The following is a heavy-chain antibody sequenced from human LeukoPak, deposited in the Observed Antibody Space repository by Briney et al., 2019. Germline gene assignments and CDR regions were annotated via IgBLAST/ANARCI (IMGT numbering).Heavy chain of an antibody. D-gene: IGHD3-16*01. CDR1: GFSFTKYW. J-gene: IGHJ4*02. Sequence: GGSLRLSCAASGFSFTKYWMSWVRQAPGKGLEWVASIRPDGIEKQYVDSVKGRFFISRDNSSESLHLQMKTLRVDDTALYFCARGPDSETFYRYFDYWGQGALTTVSS. V-gene: IGHV3-7*01. CDR3: ARGPDSETFYRYFDY. CDR2: IRPDGIEK.